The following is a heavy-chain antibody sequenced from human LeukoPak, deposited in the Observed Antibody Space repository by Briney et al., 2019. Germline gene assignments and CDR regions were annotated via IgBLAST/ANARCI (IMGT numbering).Heavy chain of an antibody. CDR1: GGSISSSSYY. Sequence: SETLSLTCTVSGGSISSSSYYWGWIRQPPGKGLEWIGSIYYSGSTYYNPSLKSRVTISVDTSKNQFSLKLSSVTAADTAVYYYARTPYDSSGYYLGWYFDLWGRGTLVTVSS. V-gene: IGHV4-39*01. CDR2: IYYSGST. J-gene: IGHJ2*01. CDR3: ARTPYDSSGYYLGWYFDL. D-gene: IGHD3-22*01.